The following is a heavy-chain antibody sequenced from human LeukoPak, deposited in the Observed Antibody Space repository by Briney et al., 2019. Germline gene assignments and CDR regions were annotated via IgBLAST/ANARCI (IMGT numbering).Heavy chain of an antibody. V-gene: IGHV4-59*12. J-gene: IGHJ3*02. CDR3: ARGSITVVPAFDI. CDR2: IYYTGSA. D-gene: IGHD4-23*01. Sequence: SETLSLTCTVSGGSISTYYWSCIRQPPGKGLEWIGCIYYTGSANYNPSLKSRGTISVDTSKNQFSLKLSSVTAADTAVYYCARGSITVVPAFDIWGQGTMFTVSS. CDR1: GGSISTYY.